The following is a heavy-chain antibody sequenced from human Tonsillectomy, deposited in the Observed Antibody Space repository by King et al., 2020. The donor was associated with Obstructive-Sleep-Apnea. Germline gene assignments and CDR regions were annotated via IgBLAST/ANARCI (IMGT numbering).Heavy chain of an antibody. Sequence: QLQESGPGLVKPSETLSLTCTVSGGSISNYYWSWIRQPPGKGLEWIGYMYYSGNTNFNPSLKSRVTISADTSKIQFSLRLSSVTAADTAVYYCARHRGVEDYGGYGDYFDYWGQGTLITVSS. J-gene: IGHJ4*02. D-gene: IGHD5-12*01. CDR2: MYYSGNT. CDR3: ARHRGVEDYGGYGDYFDY. CDR1: GGSISNYY. V-gene: IGHV4-59*08.